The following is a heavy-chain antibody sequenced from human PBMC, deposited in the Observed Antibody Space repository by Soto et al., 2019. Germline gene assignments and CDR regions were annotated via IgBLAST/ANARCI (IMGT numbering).Heavy chain of an antibody. V-gene: IGHV3-21*01. J-gene: IGHJ4*02. CDR1: GFSFISDS. D-gene: IGHD1-7*01. CDR3: ARDTHNGTTLDWADS. Sequence: GGSLRLSCAASGFSFISDSMGWVRQAPGKGLEWVSSISSSGSFKNYADSVKGRFTISRDNAKNSLYLQMSGLKDEDTAVYYCARDTHNGTTLDWADSWGQGTLVTVSS. CDR2: ISSSGSFK.